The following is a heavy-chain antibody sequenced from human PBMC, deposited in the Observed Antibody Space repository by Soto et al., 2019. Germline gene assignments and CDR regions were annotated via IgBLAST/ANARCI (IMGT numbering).Heavy chain of an antibody. CDR3: AREGRYSSSSDNNPVSDY. CDR1: GFTVSSNY. Sequence: EVQLVESGGGLIQPGGSLRLSCAASGFTVSSNYMSWVRQAPGKGLEWVSVIYSGGSTYYADSVKGRFTISRDNSKNTLYLQMNSLRAEDTAVYYCAREGRYSSSSDNNPVSDYWGQGTLVTVSP. D-gene: IGHD6-6*01. J-gene: IGHJ4*02. CDR2: IYSGGST. V-gene: IGHV3-53*01.